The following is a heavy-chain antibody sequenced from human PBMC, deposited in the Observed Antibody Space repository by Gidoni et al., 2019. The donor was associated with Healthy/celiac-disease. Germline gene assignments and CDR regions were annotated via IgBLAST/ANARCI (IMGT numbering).Heavy chain of an antibody. V-gene: IGHV3-30-3*01. J-gene: IGHJ4*02. Sequence: QVQLVESGGGVVQPGRSLRLSCAASGFTFSSYAMHWVRQAPGKGLEWVAFISYDGSNKYYADSVKGRFTISRDNSKNTLYLQMNSLRAEDTAVYYCARGHADRDSSGDHDYWGQGTLVTVSS. D-gene: IGHD6-25*01. CDR2: ISYDGSNK. CDR3: ARGHADRDSSGDHDY. CDR1: GFTFSSYA.